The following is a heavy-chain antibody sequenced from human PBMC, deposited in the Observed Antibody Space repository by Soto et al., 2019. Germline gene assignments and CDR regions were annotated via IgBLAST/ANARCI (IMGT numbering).Heavy chain of an antibody. V-gene: IGHV5-51*01. CDR3: ARHAGTTFYYYYGMDV. J-gene: IGHJ6*02. CDR1: GYSFTSYW. D-gene: IGHD1-7*01. Sequence: PGESLKISCKGSGYSFTSYWIGWVRQMPGKGLEWMGIIYPGDSDTRYSPSFQGQVTISADKSISPAYLPWSSLKAWDTAMYYCARHAGTTFYYYYGMDVWXQGTTVTVSS. CDR2: IYPGDSDT.